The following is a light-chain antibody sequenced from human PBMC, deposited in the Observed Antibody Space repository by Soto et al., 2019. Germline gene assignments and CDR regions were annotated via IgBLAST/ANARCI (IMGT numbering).Light chain of an antibody. Sequence: QSALTQPPSASASPGQSVTISCTGSSTDIGGYNFVSWYQQLPGKDPTLLIYEVSKRPAGVPDRFSGSKSGNTASLTVSGLQADDEAAYYCTSFARSEDPCVIFGGGTKLTVL. J-gene: IGLJ2*01. CDR2: EVS. V-gene: IGLV2-8*01. CDR3: TSFARSEDPCVI. CDR1: STDIGGYNF.